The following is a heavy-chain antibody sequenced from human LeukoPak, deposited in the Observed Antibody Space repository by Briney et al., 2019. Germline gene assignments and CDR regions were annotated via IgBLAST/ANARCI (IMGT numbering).Heavy chain of an antibody. CDR1: GFSFSAYS. Sequence: GGSLRLSCAASGFSFSAYSMNWVRQAPGKGLEWISYFSTSSGTISYADSVKGRFTISRDNAKNSLYLQMNSLRAEDTAVYYCARDSMYAFDIWGQGTMVTVSS. CDR2: FSTSSGTI. CDR3: ARDSMYAFDI. V-gene: IGHV3-48*01. J-gene: IGHJ3*02. D-gene: IGHD2-2*01.